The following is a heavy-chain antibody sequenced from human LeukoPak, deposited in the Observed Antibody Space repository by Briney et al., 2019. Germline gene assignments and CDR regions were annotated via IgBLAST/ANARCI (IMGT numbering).Heavy chain of an antibody. CDR1: GGSVSSGSYY. V-gene: IGHV4-61*01. CDR2: IYYTGST. CDR3: ARGGGSTPYYFDY. J-gene: IGHJ4*02. Sequence: PSETLSLTCTVSGGSVSSGSYYWSWIRQPPGKGLEWIGYIYYTGSTNYNPSLKSRVAISVDTSKNQFSLKLSSVTAADTAVYYCARGGGSTPYYFDYWGQGTLVTVSS. D-gene: IGHD2-2*01.